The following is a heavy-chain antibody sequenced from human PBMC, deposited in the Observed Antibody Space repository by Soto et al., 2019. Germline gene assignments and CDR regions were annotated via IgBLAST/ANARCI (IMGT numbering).Heavy chain of an antibody. CDR2: ISSSGGST. J-gene: IGHJ4*02. V-gene: IGHV3-23*01. D-gene: IGHD2-15*01. Sequence: EVQLLESGGGLVQPGGSLRLSCAASGFTFSSYAMSWVRQAPGKGLEWVSVISSSGGSTYYADSVKGRFTISRDNSNHTLYLQRNSLRAEDTAVYYCAKGGSSYYFDYWGQGTLVAVSS. CDR3: AKGGSSYYFDY. CDR1: GFTFSSYA.